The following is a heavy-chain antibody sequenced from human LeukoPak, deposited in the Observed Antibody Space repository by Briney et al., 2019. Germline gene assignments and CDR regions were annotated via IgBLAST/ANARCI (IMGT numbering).Heavy chain of an antibody. CDR2: IRYDGSNE. CDR3: AREPVEGVNDAFDV. Sequence: QSGGSLRLSCAATGFAFSSYGMDWVRQAPGKGLEWVAFIRYDGSNEYYADSVKGRFSISRDNAKNSLYLQMNSLRAEDTAVYYCAREPVEGVNDAFDVWGQGTMVTVSS. J-gene: IGHJ3*01. D-gene: IGHD3-16*01. CDR1: GFAFSSYG. V-gene: IGHV3-30*02.